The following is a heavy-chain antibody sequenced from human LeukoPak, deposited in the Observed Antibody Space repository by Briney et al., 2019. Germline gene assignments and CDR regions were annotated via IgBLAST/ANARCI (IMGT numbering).Heavy chain of an antibody. V-gene: IGHV1-18*01. J-gene: IGHJ4*02. D-gene: IGHD5-12*01. CDR3: ARSSLGTITAGPFDY. Sequence: GASVKVSCKASGYTFSSYGIDWVRQAPGQGLEWMGWISGYNGNTNYAQKLQGRVSMTTDTSTTTAYMELRSLTSDDTALYYCARSSLGTITAGPFDYWGQGTLVTVSS. CDR2: ISGYNGNT. CDR1: GYTFSSYG.